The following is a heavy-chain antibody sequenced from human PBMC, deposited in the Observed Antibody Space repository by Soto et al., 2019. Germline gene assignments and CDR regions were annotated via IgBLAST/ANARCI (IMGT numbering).Heavy chain of an antibody. J-gene: IGHJ4*02. D-gene: IGHD6-13*01. CDR3: ASLALGSSWSPY. CDR2: IYYSGST. V-gene: IGHV4-39*01. Sequence: SSETLSLPCTVSGGSISSSSYYWGWIRQPPGKGLEWIGSIYYSGSTYYNPSLKSRVTISVDTSKNQFSLKLSSVTAADTAVYYCASLALGSSWSPYWRQGTLVTVSS. CDR1: GGSISSSSYY.